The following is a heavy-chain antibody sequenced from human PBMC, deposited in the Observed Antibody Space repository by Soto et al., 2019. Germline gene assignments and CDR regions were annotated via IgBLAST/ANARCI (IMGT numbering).Heavy chain of an antibody. Sequence: SVKVSCKASGGTFSSYAISWVRQAPGQGLEWMGGIIPIFGTANYAQKFQGRVTITADKSTSTAYMELSSLRSEDTAVYYCAVPYCSSTSCYKPSARGGMDVWGQGTTVTVSS. CDR2: IIPIFGTA. D-gene: IGHD2-2*02. V-gene: IGHV1-69*06. CDR1: GGTFSSYA. J-gene: IGHJ6*02. CDR3: AVPYCSSTSCYKPSARGGMDV.